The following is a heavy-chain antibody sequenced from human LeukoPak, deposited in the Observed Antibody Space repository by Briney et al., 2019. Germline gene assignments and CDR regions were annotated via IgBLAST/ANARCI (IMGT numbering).Heavy chain of an antibody. J-gene: IGHJ3*02. CDR3: ARDGNVQHSEEDAFDI. CDR2: INPNSGGT. CDR1: GYTFTGYY. V-gene: IGHV1-2*02. Sequence: ASVKVSCKASGYTFTGYYMHWVRQAPGQGLEWMGWINPNSGGTNYAQKFQGRVTMTRDTSISTAYMELSRLRSDDTAVYYCARDGNVQHSEEDAFDIWGQGTMVTVSS. D-gene: IGHD5-18*01.